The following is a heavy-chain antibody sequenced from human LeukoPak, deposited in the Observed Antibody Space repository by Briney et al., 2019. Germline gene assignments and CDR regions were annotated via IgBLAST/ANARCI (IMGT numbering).Heavy chain of an antibody. D-gene: IGHD6-13*01. CDR3: ARGPFFQIAAAGFDS. J-gene: IGHJ4*02. Sequence: ASVKVSCKASGYTFTSYDINWVRQATGQGLEWMGLMNPNSGDTGYAQKFQGRVTMTWNTSISTAYMRLSSLRSEDTAIYYCARGPFFQIAAAGFDSWGQGTPVTVSS. CDR1: GYTFTSYD. V-gene: IGHV1-8*01. CDR2: MNPNSGDT.